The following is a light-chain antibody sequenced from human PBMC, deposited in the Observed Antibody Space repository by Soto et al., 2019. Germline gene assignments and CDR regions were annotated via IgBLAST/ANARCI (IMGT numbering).Light chain of an antibody. Sequence: EIVMTQSPATLSVSPGERATLSCRASQSVSSNLAWYQQKPGQATRLLIYGASTRATGIPARFSGSGSGTEFTLTISSLQSEDFALYYCQQYNKFPALTFGGGTKVEIK. CDR3: QQYNKFPALT. CDR2: GAS. V-gene: IGKV3-15*01. J-gene: IGKJ4*01. CDR1: QSVSSN.